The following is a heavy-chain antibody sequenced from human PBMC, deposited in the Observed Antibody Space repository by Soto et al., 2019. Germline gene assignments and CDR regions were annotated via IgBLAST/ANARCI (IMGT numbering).Heavy chain of an antibody. CDR1: GLTFGGSW. D-gene: IGHD6-25*01. CDR3: ARDLGYQTLDY. V-gene: IGHV3-7*01. J-gene: IGHJ4*02. Sequence: PGGSLRLSCAASGLTFGGSWVSWARQAPGKGLEWVANINQDGSEKYYLDSVKGRFTISRDNAKSSLYLQLDYLRAEDTALYYCARDLGYQTLDYWGQGTLVTVSS. CDR2: INQDGSEK.